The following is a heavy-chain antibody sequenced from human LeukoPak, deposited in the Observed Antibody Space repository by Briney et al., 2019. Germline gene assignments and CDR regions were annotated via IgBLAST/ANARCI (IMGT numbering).Heavy chain of an antibody. CDR3: ARAEGYCSGGSCYNWFDP. J-gene: IGHJ5*02. D-gene: IGHD2-15*01. V-gene: IGHV4-30-2*01. CDR1: GGSISSGGYS. Sequence: KPSETLSLTCAVSGGSISSGGYSWSWTRQPPGKGLEWIGYIYHSGSTYYNPSLKSRVTISVDRSKNQFSLKLSSVTAADTAVYYCARAEGYCSGGSCYNWFDPWGQGTLVTVSS. CDR2: IYHSGST.